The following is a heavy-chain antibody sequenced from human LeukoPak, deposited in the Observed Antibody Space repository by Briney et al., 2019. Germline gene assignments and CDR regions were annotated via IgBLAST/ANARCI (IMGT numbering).Heavy chain of an antibody. CDR3: ARRYYGDYLDAFDI. Sequence: GGSLRLSCAASGFTFSSYAMHWVRQAPGKGLEWVANIKEDGIEKYYVDSVKGRFTISRDNAKNSLFLQMNSLRAEDTAVYYCARRYYGDYLDAFDIWGQGTMVTVSS. CDR2: IKEDGIEK. CDR1: GFTFSSYA. J-gene: IGHJ3*02. D-gene: IGHD4-17*01. V-gene: IGHV3-7*01.